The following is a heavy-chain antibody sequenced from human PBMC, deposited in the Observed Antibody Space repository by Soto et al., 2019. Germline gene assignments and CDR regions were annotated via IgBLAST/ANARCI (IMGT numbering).Heavy chain of an antibody. CDR1: GGSIRSSTYY. CDR2: IYYSGST. J-gene: IGHJ4*02. V-gene: IGHV4-39*01. Sequence: QLRLQESGPGLVKSSETLSLTCTVSGGSIRSSTYYWGWIRQPPGKGLEWIGSIYYSGSTHNTPSLKSRVTRSVDTYTNQFSLKLNSVTAADTAVYYCTRHEGGAAADRPLDYWGQGTLVTVSS. CDR3: TRHEGGAAADRPLDY. D-gene: IGHD6-13*01.